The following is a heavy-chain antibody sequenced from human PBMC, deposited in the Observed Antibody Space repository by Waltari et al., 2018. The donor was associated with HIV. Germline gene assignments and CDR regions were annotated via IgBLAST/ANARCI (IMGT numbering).Heavy chain of an antibody. CDR1: GYSISSGYY. V-gene: IGHV4-38-2*02. D-gene: IGHD3-16*02. CDR2: IYHSGST. Sequence: QVQLQESGPGLVKPSETQSLTCTVSGYSISSGYYWGWIRQSPGKGLEWIGSIYHSGSTYYNPSLKSRVTISGDTSKNHFSLKLNSVTAADTAVYYCARSSYYDYVWGSYRLSDAFDIWGQGTMVTVSS. J-gene: IGHJ3*02. CDR3: ARSSYYDYVWGSYRLSDAFDI.